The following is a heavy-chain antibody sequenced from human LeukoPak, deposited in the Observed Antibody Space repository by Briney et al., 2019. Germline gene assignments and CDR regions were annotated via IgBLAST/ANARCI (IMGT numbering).Heavy chain of an antibody. J-gene: IGHJ6*02. CDR2: IYYSGSI. V-gene: IGHV4-59*01. D-gene: IGHD3-3*01. CDR1: GGSISSYY. Sequence: SETLSLTCTVSGGSISSYYWSWIRQPPGKGLEWIGYIYYSGSINYNPSLKSRVTISVDTSKNQFSLKLSSVTAADTAVYYCARVQDDFWSGYYTGGWYYGMDVWGQGTTVTVSS. CDR3: ARVQDDFWSGYYTGGWYYGMDV.